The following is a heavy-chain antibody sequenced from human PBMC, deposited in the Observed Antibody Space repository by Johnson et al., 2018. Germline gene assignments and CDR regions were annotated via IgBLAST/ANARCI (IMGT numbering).Heavy chain of an antibody. V-gene: IGHV3-9*01. CDR2: ISWNSGRI. CDR1: GFTFDDYA. Sequence: EVQLVESGGSLVQPGRSLRLSCAASGFTFDDYAMHWVRQAPGKGLEWVSGISWNSGRIGYADSVKGRFTISRDNAKNSLYLQMKSLRAEDTALYYCAKGDATIMRYYGMDVWGQGTTVTVSS. CDR3: AKGDATIMRYYGMDV. D-gene: IGHD5-12*01. J-gene: IGHJ6*02.